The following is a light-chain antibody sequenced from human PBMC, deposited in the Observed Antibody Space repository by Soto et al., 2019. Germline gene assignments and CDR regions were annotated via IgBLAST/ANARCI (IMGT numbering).Light chain of an antibody. CDR2: YVS. J-gene: IGLJ1*01. CDR3: SSYAGSNNWG. V-gene: IGLV2-8*01. Sequence: QAALTQPSSGSGAAGESVSISCTGTSSPVCGSNYVSSYPQHPGKAPKLMLYYVSARPSGVPDRFSGSKSSNTASLTVSGLQAEDEADYYCSSYAGSNNWGFGTGTKVTVL. CDR1: SSPVCGSNY.